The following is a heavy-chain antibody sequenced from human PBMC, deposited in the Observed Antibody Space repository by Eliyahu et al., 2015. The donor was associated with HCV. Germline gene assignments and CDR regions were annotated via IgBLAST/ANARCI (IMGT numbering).Heavy chain of an antibody. CDR2: LYTNGTS. D-gene: IGHD3-16*01. J-gene: IGHJ1*01. CDR1: AFSVSANS. V-gene: IGHV3-53*01. Sequence: VQLVESGGGLVQPGGSLRLACAASAFSVSANSMTWVRQTPRKGLEWLSILYTNGTSYYGDSVKGRFTISRDYYKNTLYLQMDDLKVDDTAVYYCARENPDFTWGTYSYDWGQGTLVTVSS. CDR3: ARENPDFTWGTYSYD.